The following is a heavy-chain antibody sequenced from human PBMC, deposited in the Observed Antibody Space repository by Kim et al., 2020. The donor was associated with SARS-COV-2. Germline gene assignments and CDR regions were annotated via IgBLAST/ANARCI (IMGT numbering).Heavy chain of an antibody. Sequence: SETLSLTCAVYGGSLSGYYWSWIRQPPGKGLEWIGEINHSGSTNYNPSLKSRVTISVDTSKNQFSLKLSSVTAADTAVYYCASWAGSYPPPPGPFDYWGQGTLVTVSS. CDR3: ASWAGSYPPPPGPFDY. CDR2: INHSGST. V-gene: IGHV4-34*01. D-gene: IGHD2-15*01. J-gene: IGHJ4*02. CDR1: GGSLSGYY.